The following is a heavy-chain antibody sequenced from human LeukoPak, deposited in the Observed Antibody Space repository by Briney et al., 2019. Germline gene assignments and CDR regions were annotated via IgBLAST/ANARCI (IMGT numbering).Heavy chain of an antibody. V-gene: IGHV1-2*02. CDR2: INPNSGGT. J-gene: IGHJ4*02. CDR3: ARDRGSSSFAAR. Sequence: ASVKISCKASGYTFTSYYMHWVREAPGQGLEWMGWINPNSGGTNYAQKFQGRVTMTRDTSISTACMELSRLRSDDTAVYYCARDRGSSSFAARWGQGTLVTVSS. CDR1: GYTFTSYY. D-gene: IGHD6-6*01.